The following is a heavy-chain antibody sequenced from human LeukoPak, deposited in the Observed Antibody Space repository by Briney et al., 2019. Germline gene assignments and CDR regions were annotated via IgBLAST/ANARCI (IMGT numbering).Heavy chain of an antibody. J-gene: IGHJ4*02. CDR3: ARAGGYVWGTYRPFDY. V-gene: IGHV1-18*01. Sequence: ASVKVSCKASGYTFTSYGISWLRQAPEQGLEWMGWISAYNGNTNYAQKLQGRVTMTADTSTSTAYMELRSLRSDDTAVYFCARAGGYVWGTYRPFDYWGQGTLVTVSS. CDR2: ISAYNGNT. D-gene: IGHD3-16*02. CDR1: GYTFTSYG.